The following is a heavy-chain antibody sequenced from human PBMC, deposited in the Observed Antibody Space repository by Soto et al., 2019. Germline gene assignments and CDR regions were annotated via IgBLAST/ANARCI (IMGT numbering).Heavy chain of an antibody. V-gene: IGHV3-7*05. D-gene: IGHD3-16*01. CDR2: IKEDGSEE. Sequence: EVQLVESGGGLAQPGGSLRLSCAASGFTFSTYWMNWVRQAPGKGLQWVANIKEDGSEEYYVDSVKGRFTISRDNAKNSLYLDMNSLRGEDTAVYYCARDWGAPGRGSALGYYYHFGMDVWGQGTTVTVPS. CDR1: GFTFSTYW. CDR3: ARDWGAPGRGSALGYYYHFGMDV. J-gene: IGHJ6*02.